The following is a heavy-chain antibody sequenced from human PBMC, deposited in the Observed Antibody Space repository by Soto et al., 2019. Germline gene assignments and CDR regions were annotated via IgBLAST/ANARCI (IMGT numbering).Heavy chain of an antibody. CDR1: SGSISSSNW. V-gene: IGHV4-4*02. D-gene: IGHD2-2*01. Sequence: QVQLQESGPGLVKPSGTLSLTCAVSSGSISSSNWWSWVRQPPGKGLEWIGEIYHSGSTNYNPSLKSRVTISVDKSKNQFSLKLSSVTAADTAVYYCGRYCSSTSCSRRVRDAFDIWGQGTMVTVSS. CDR2: IYHSGST. CDR3: GRYCSSTSCSRRVRDAFDI. J-gene: IGHJ3*02.